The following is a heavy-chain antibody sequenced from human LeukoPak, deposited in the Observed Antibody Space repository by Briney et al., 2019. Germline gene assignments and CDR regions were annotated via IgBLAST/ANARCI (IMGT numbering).Heavy chain of an antibody. CDR2: IIPMFGTA. D-gene: IGHD2-15*01. J-gene: IGHJ4*02. V-gene: IGHV1-69*01. Sequence: SVKVSCKASGGTFSSYAISWVRQATGQGLEWMGGIIPMFGTANYAQKFQGRVTITADESTSTAYMELSSLKSEDTAVYYCARKAGGGSFYILDYWGQGTLVTVSS. CDR3: ARKAGGGSFYILDY. CDR1: GGTFSSYA.